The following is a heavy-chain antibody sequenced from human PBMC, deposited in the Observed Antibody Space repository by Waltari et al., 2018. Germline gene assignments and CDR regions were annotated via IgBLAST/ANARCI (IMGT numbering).Heavy chain of an antibody. CDR1: GYPINSGYY. D-gene: IGHD2-2*03. J-gene: IGHJ4*02. Sequence: QVQLQESGPGLVKPSETLSLTCDVSGYPINSGYYWGWIRQPPGKGLEWIATIYHGGATFYNPSLKSRLTISMDTSKNQFSLKLKSVTAADTAVYHCMRQVLGYCTSAACRRLESWGQGTLVSVSS. CDR2: IYHGGAT. V-gene: IGHV4-38-2*01. CDR3: MRQVLGYCTSAACRRLES.